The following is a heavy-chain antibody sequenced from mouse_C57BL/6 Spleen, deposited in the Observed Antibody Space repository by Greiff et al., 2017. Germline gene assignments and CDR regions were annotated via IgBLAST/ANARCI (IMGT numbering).Heavy chain of an antibody. CDR3: ARSDSNYAYFDV. CDR2: INPYNGGT. D-gene: IGHD2-5*01. CDR1: GYTFTDYY. V-gene: IGHV1-19*01. J-gene: IGHJ1*03. Sequence: VQLKQSGPVLVKPGASVKMSCKASGYTFTDYYMNWVKQSHGKSLEWIGVINPYNGGTNYNQKFKGKATLTVDKSSSTAYMELNSLTSEDSAVYYCARSDSNYAYFDVWGTGTTVTVSS.